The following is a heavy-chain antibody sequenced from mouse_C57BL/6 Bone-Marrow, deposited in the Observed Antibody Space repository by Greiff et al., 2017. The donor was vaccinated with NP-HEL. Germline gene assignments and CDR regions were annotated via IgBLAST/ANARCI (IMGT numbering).Heavy chain of an antibody. CDR2: INPNYGTT. Sequence: EVKLMESGPELVKPGASVKISCKASGYSFTDYNMNWVKQSNGKSLEWIGVINPNYGTTSYNQKFKGKATLTVDQSSSTAYMQLNSLTSEDSAVYYWARRDYYGSSYGYFDVWGTGTTVTVSS. J-gene: IGHJ1*03. V-gene: IGHV1-39*01. D-gene: IGHD1-1*01. CDR1: GYSFTDYN. CDR3: ARRDYYGSSYGYFDV.